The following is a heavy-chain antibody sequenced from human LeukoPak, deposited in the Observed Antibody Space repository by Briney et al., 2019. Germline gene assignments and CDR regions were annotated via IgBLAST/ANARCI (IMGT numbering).Heavy chain of an antibody. CDR1: GFTFDDYA. CDR3: ARVGADDAFDI. V-gene: IGHV3-9*01. Sequence: PGGSLRLSCAASGFTFDDYAMHWVRQAPGKGLEWVSGISWNSGSIGYADPVKGRFTISSDNAKNSLYLQMNSLRAEDTAVYYCARVGADDAFDIWGQGTMVTVSS. D-gene: IGHD1-26*01. CDR2: ISWNSGSI. J-gene: IGHJ3*02.